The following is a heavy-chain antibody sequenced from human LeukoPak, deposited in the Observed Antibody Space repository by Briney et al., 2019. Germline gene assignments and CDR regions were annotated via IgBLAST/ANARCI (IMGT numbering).Heavy chain of an antibody. Sequence: PSETLSLTCTVSGGSISTYYWSWIRQPPGKGLEWIGYIYYSGSTNYNPSLKSRVTISVDKSKNQFSLKLSSVTAADTAVYYCASSADSSGWVDYWGQGTLVTVSS. CDR3: ASSADSSGWVDY. D-gene: IGHD6-19*01. CDR2: IYYSGST. J-gene: IGHJ4*02. CDR1: GGSISTYY. V-gene: IGHV4-59*12.